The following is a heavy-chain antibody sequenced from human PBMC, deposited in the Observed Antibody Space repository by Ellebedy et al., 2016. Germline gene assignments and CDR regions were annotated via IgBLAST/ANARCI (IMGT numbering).Heavy chain of an antibody. V-gene: IGHV4-59*01. CDR1: DDSITSYY. J-gene: IGHJ3*02. CDR3: ARTARVPEM. Sequence: SETLSLTCNITDDSITSYYWSWIRQPPGKGLDYVGYIYYTGITKYNPSLVGRVIISLATSKKQLTLKLTSVTAADTAVYFCARTARVPEMWGQGAMVTVSS. CDR2: IYYTGIT. D-gene: IGHD4/OR15-4a*01.